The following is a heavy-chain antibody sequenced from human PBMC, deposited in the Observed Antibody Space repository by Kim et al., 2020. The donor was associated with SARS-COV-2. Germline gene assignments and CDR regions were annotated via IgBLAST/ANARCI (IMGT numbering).Heavy chain of an antibody. V-gene: IGHV3-74*01. D-gene: IGHD3-10*01. CDR2: ST. CDR3: ARDSGRIVDY. J-gene: IGHJ4*02. Sequence: STGDADSVKGRFTISKDNAKNTVYLQMSSLRADDTAVYYCARDSGRIVDYWSQGTLVTVSS.